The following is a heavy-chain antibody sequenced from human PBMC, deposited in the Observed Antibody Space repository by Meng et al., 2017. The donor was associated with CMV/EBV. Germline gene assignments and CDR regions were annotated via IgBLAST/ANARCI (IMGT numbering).Heavy chain of an antibody. CDR2: IRYDGSNK. CDR3: AKDQPYDFWSY. J-gene: IGHJ4*02. CDR1: GFTFSSYG. V-gene: IGHV3-30*02. D-gene: IGHD3-3*01. Sequence: GGSLRLSCAASGFTFSSYGMHWVRQAPGKGLEWVAFIRYDGSNKYYADSVKGRFTISRDNSKNTLYLQRNSLRAEDTAVYYCAKDQPYDFWSYWGQGTLVTVSS.